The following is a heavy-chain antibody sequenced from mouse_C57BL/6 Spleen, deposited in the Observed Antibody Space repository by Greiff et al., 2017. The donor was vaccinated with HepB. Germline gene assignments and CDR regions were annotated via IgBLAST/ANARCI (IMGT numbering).Heavy chain of an antibody. CDR2: INPYNGGT. V-gene: IGHV1-19*01. D-gene: IGHD1-1*01. CDR3: ARSHGSSYVFDY. J-gene: IGHJ2*01. CDR1: GYTFTDYY. Sequence: EVQLQQSGPVLVKPGASVKMSCKASGYTFTDYYMNWVKQSHGKSLEWIGVINPYNGGTSYNQKFKGKATLTVDKSSSTAYMELNSLTSEDSAVYYCARSHGSSYVFDYWGQGTTLTVSS.